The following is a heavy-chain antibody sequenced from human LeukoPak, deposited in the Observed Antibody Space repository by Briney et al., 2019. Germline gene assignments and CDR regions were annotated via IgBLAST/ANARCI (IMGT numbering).Heavy chain of an antibody. CDR1: GGSISSGDYY. V-gene: IGHV4-30-4*08. J-gene: IGHJ4*02. Sequence: SQTLSLTXTVSGGSISSGDYYWSWIRQPPGKGLEWIGYIYYSGSTYYNPSLKSRVTISVDTSKNQFSLKLSSVTAADTAVHYCARAPLYSGSYGNWGQGTLVTVSS. CDR3: ARAPLYSGSYGN. CDR2: IYYSGST. D-gene: IGHD1-26*01.